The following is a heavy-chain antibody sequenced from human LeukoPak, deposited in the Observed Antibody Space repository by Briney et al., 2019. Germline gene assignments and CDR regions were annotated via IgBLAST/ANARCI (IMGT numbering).Heavy chain of an antibody. D-gene: IGHD6-25*01. CDR1: GFTFSSYA. J-gene: IGHJ4*02. CDR2: ISGSGGST. V-gene: IGHV3-23*01. CDR3: ARGGGGHIIAAGLDY. Sequence: GGSLRLSCAASGFTFSSYAMSWVRQAPGKGLEWVSAISGSGGSTYYADSVKGRFTISRDNSKNTLYLQMNSLRAEDTAVYYCARGGGGHIIAAGLDYWGQGTLVTVSS.